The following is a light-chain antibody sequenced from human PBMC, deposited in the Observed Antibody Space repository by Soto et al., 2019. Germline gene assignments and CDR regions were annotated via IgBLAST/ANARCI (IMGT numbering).Light chain of an antibody. V-gene: IGLV2-23*02. CDR1: SSDVGSYNL. J-gene: IGLJ2*01. CDR2: EVS. CDR3: CSYAGSSTWVV. Sequence: QSVLTQPASVSGSPGQSITISCTGTSSDVGSYNLVSWYQQHPGKAPKLMIYEVSKRPSGVSNRFSGSKSGNTASLTISGLQSADEADYYCCSYAGSSTWVVFGGGTKLTVL.